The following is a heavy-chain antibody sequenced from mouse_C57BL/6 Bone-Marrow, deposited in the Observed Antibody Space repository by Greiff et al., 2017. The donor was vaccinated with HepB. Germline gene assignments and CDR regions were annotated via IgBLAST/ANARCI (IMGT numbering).Heavy chain of an antibody. CDR1: GFNIKDDY. D-gene: IGHD2-10*01. V-gene: IGHV14-4*01. Sequence: VHVKQSGAELVRPGASVKLSCTASGFNIKDDYMHWVKQRPEQGLEWIGWIDPENGDTEYASKFQGKATITADTSSNTAYLQLSSLTSEDTAVYYFTPYYGNPFAYWGQGTLVTVSA. CDR2: IDPENGDT. J-gene: IGHJ3*01. CDR3: TPYYGNPFAY.